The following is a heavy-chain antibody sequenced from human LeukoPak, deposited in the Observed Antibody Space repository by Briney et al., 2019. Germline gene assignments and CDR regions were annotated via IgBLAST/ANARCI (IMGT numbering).Heavy chain of an antibody. CDR3: AKVEWELRYFDY. CDR1: GFTFSSYA. CDR2: ISCSGGST. Sequence: GGSLRLSCAASGFTFSSYAMSWGRQAPGKGVEWVSAISCSGGSTYYADSVKGRFTISRDNSKNTLYLQMNSLRAEDTAVYYCAKVEWELRYFDYWGQGTLVTVSS. D-gene: IGHD1-26*01. J-gene: IGHJ4*02. V-gene: IGHV3-23*01.